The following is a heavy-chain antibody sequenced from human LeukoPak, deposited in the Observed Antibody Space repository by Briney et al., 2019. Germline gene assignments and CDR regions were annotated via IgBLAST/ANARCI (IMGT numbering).Heavy chain of an antibody. Sequence: PGGPLRLSCAASGFTVRDGYMSWVRQAPGKRLEWLAFIYVSGTTFYAASVKDRFTISRDNAKNTVYLQMNNLRAEDTALYYCGRHAYGGSPPLSWGQGALVTVSS. D-gene: IGHD3-10*01. V-gene: IGHV3-53*01. CDR3: GRHAYGGSPPLS. CDR1: GFTVRDGY. J-gene: IGHJ4*02. CDR2: IYVSGTT.